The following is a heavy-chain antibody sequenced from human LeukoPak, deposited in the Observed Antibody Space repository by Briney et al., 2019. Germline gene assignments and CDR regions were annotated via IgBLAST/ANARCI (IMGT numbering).Heavy chain of an antibody. D-gene: IGHD1-1*01. J-gene: IGHJ4*02. CDR1: GLIFSDYW. CDR2: INQDGSGK. Sequence: GGSLRLSCATSGLIFSDYWMSWVRPALGKGLERVANINQDGSGKYYVDTVKGRFTISRDNAKNSVYLQMNSLRAEDTAVYYCARVPGSTIDYWGQGILVTVSS. V-gene: IGHV3-7*04. CDR3: ARVPGSTIDY.